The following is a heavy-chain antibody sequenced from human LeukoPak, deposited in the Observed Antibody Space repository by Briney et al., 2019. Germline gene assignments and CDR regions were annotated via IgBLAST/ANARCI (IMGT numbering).Heavy chain of an antibody. CDR2: INHSGST. CDR3: SSHLSNAFDI. V-gene: IGHV4-34*01. Sequence: PSETLSLTCAVYGGSFSGYYWSWIRQPPGKGLEWIGEINHSGSTNYNPSLKSRVTMSVDTSKNQFSLKLSSVTAADTAVYYCSSHLSNAFDIWGQGTMVIVSS. J-gene: IGHJ3*02. D-gene: IGHD2/OR15-2a*01. CDR1: GGSFSGYY.